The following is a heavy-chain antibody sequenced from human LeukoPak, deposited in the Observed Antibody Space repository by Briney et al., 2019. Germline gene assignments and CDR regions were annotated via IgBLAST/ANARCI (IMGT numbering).Heavy chain of an antibody. V-gene: IGHV1-2*02. CDR3: ARVLVGAYDAFDI. J-gene: IGHJ3*02. Sequence: VASVKVSCKASGYTFTGYYMHWVRQAPGQGLEWMGWINPNSGGTNYAQKFQGRVTMTRDTSISTAYMELSRLRSDDTAVYYCARVLVGAYDAFDIWGQGAMVTVSS. CDR2: INPNSGGT. D-gene: IGHD1-26*01. CDR1: GYTFTGYY.